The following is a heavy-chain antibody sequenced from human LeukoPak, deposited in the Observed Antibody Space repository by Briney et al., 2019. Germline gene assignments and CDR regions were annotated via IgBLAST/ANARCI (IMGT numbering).Heavy chain of an antibody. D-gene: IGHD3-10*01. CDR3: STGSGHAFDI. V-gene: IGHV3-74*01. Sequence: GSLRLSCTASGFTFSSYWMHWVRQAPGKGLVWVSRINSDGSSTSYADSVKGRFTISRDNAKNTLYVQMNSLRAEDTAVYYCSTGSGHAFDIWGRGTMVTVSS. CDR2: INSDGSST. J-gene: IGHJ3*02. CDR1: GFTFSSYW.